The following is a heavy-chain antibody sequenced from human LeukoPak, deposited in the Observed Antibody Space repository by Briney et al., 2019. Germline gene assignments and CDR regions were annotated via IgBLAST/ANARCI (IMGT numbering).Heavy chain of an antibody. J-gene: IGHJ4*02. V-gene: IGHV3-30-3*01. D-gene: IGHD2-21*02. Sequence: GGSLRLSCAASGFPFNAYWMTWVRQAPGTGLQWVAVISRDGTKKYYAESVKGRFTISRDNSKNTLYLQMNSLGTEDSAVYYCARDRLNRAYCGGDCYSAAFDYWGQGTLVTVSS. CDR3: ARDRLNRAYCGGDCYSAAFDY. CDR2: ISRDGTKK. CDR1: GFPFNAYW.